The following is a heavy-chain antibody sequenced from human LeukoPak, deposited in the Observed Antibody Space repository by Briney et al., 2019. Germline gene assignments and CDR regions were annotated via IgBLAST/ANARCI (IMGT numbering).Heavy chain of an antibody. V-gene: IGHV3-23*01. D-gene: IGHD6-19*01. CDR1: GFTFSNYA. CDR2: ISGSGGST. J-gene: IGHJ4*02. Sequence: GGSLRLSCAASGFTFSNYAMSWVRQAPGKGLECVSAISGSGGSTHYADSVKGRFTISRDNSKNTLYLQMNSLRAEDTAVYFCAKGSSGWYSKNLESYFDYWGQGTLVTVSS. CDR3: AKGSSGWYSKNLESYFDY.